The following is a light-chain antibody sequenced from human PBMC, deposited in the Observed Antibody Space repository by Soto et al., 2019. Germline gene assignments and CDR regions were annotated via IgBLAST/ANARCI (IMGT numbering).Light chain of an antibody. CDR2: VFI. V-gene: IGLV2-14*01. Sequence: QSVLTQPASVSGSPGQSITISCTGTSSDVGGYNYVSWYQQHPGKAPKLMIFVFIIRPSCFFNRFSGSKSGNTASLTISGLQAEDEADYYCSSYTSSRVFGTGTKVTVL. CDR1: SSDVGGYNY. CDR3: SSYTSSRV. J-gene: IGLJ1*01.